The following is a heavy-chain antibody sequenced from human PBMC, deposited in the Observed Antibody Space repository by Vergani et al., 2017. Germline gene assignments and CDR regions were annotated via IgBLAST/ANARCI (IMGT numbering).Heavy chain of an antibody. J-gene: IGHJ6*03. V-gene: IGHV4-4*03. CDR1: GDSISSNNC. CDR2: INHSGST. CDR3: ARTGTTRYYYYMDV. Sequence: QVQLQESGPGLVKPPGTLSLTCAVSGDSISSNNCWTWVRQPPGKGLEWIGEINHSGSTNYNPSLKSRVTISVDTSKNQFSLKLSSVTAADTAVYYCARTGTTRYYYYMDVWGKGTTVTVSS. D-gene: IGHD1-1*01.